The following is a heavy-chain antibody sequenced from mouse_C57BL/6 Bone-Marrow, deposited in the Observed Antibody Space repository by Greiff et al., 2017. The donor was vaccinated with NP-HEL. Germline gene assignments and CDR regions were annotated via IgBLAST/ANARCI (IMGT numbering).Heavy chain of an antibody. CDR2: IDPSDSYT. J-gene: IGHJ4*01. CDR1: GYTFTSYW. CDR3: AREGGSSYAMDY. D-gene: IGHD1-1*01. V-gene: IGHV1-69*01. Sequence: VKLQQPGAELVMPGASVKLSCKASGYTFTSYWMHWVKQRPGQGLEWIGEIDPSDSYTNYNQKFKGKSTLTVDKSSSTAYMQLSSLTSEDSAVYYCAREGGSSYAMDYWGQGTSVTVSS.